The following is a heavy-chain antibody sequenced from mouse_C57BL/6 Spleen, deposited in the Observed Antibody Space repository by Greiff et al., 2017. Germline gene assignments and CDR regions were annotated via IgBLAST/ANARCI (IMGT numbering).Heavy chain of an antibody. D-gene: IGHD2-3*01. CDR1: GFNIKDDY. CDR2: IDPENGDT. V-gene: IGHV14-4*01. Sequence: EVQLQQSGAELVRPGASVKLSCTASGFNIKDDYMHWVKQRPEQGLEWIGWIDPENGDTEYASKFQGKATITADTSSNTAYLQLSSLTSEDTAVYYCTTGGLLRKFDDWGQGTTRTVSS. J-gene: IGHJ2*01. CDR3: TTGGLLRKFDD.